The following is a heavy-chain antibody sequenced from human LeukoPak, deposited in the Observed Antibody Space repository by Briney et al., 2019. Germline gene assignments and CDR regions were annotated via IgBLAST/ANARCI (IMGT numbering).Heavy chain of an antibody. CDR1: GFTFSIYS. Sequence: PGGSLRLSCAASGFTFSIYSINWVRQAPGKGLEWVSSISSSSSYIYYADSAKGRFTISRDNAKNSLYLQMNSLRAEDTAVYYCARAHIVATAFDIWGQGTMVTVSS. CDR3: ARAHIVATAFDI. V-gene: IGHV3-21*01. J-gene: IGHJ3*02. CDR2: ISSSSSYI. D-gene: IGHD5-12*01.